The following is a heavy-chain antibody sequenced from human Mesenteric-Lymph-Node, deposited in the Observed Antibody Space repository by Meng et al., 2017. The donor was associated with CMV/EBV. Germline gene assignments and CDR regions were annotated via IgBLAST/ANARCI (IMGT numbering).Heavy chain of an antibody. V-gene: IGHV3-30*02. CDR2: IRTDGGEK. CDR1: GFTFSSFG. J-gene: IGHJ3*02. CDR3: VKEGYGDYTSYSHDAFDI. Sequence: GESLKISCAASGFTFSSFGMHWVRQAPGKGLEWLAFIRTDGGEKCYADSARGRFSISRDNSKNIVYLHMDSLGAEDTAVYYCVKEGYGDYTSYSHDAFDIWGQGTWSPSPQ. D-gene: IGHD4-17*01.